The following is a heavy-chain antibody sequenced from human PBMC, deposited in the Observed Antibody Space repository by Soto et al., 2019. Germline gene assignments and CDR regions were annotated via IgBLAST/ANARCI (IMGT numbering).Heavy chain of an antibody. CDR2: ISAYNGNT. V-gene: IGHV1-18*01. D-gene: IGHD3-22*01. Sequence: ASVKVSCKASGYTFTSYGISWVRQAPGQGLEWMGWISAYNGNTNYAQKLQGRVTMTTDTSTSTAYMELRSLRSDDTAVYYCAGGDYYHSSGYYFYYYTMDVWGQGTTVTVSS. CDR3: AGGDYYHSSGYYFYYYTMDV. J-gene: IGHJ6*02. CDR1: GYTFTSYG.